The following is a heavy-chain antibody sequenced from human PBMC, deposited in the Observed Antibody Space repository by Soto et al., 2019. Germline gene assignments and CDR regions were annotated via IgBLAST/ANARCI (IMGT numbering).Heavy chain of an antibody. CDR1: GFTFTNYA. V-gene: IGHV3-23*01. CDR2: SIGSGSGGST. J-gene: IGHJ4*02. Sequence: EVQLLESGGGLVQPGGSLRLSCAASGFTFTNYAMTWVRQAPGKGLEWVSISIGSGSGGSTNYADSVKGRFTISRDNSKNTLYLQTDSPRVEYTGVYYCAKDRADYRNYVLDYWGQATLVTVSS. CDR3: AKDRADYRNYVLDY. D-gene: IGHD4-4*01.